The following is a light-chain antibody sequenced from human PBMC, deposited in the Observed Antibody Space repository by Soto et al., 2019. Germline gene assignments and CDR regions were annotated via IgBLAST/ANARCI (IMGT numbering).Light chain of an antibody. CDR2: AVT. CDR1: SSDIGGYNF. V-gene: IGLV2-14*01. J-gene: IGLJ2*01. CDR3: TSYTTSSTLA. Sequence: QSALTQPASVSGSPGQSITISCTGTSSDIGGYNFVSWYRQHPGKAPKLLIYAVTNRPSGIPDRFSGSKSGNTASLTISGLQAEDEADCYCTSYTTSSTLAFGGGTKLTVL.